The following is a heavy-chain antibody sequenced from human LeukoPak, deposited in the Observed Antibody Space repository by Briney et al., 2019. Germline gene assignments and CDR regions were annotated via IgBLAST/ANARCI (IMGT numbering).Heavy chain of an antibody. CDR1: GYTFTSYD. Sequence: AASVRVCFKAAGYTFTSYDINWVRQATGQGLEWMGWMNPNSGNTGYAQKFQGRVTMTRNTSISTAYMELSSLRSEDTAVYYCARGAGGFDYWGQGTLVTVSS. V-gene: IGHV1-8*01. CDR3: ARGAGGFDY. D-gene: IGHD3-10*01. J-gene: IGHJ4*02. CDR2: MNPNSGNT.